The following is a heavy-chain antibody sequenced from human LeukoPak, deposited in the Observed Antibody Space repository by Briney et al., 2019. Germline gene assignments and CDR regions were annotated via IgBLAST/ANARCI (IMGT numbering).Heavy chain of an antibody. Sequence: PGGSLRLSCAASGFTLSDYYMSWIRQAPGRGLEWVSYISGSGDSINYADSVRGRFTISRDNPHKSVYLQMNSLSAADTAVYYCARNRYYFDHWGLGILVTVSS. CDR2: ISGSGDSI. V-gene: IGHV3-11*01. CDR3: ARNRYYFDH. CDR1: GFTLSDYY. J-gene: IGHJ4*02.